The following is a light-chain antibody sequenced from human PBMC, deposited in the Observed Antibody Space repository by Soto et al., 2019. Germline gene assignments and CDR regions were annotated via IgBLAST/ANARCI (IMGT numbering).Light chain of an antibody. V-gene: IGLV3-9*01. J-gene: IGLJ2*01. CDR2: RDS. CDR1: NIGSKN. CDR3: QVWHSSTVV. Sequence: SYELTQPLSVSVALGQTARITCGGNNIGSKNVHWYQQKPGQAPVLVIYRDSNRPSGIPERFSGSNSGNTATLTSSRAQAGDEADYYCQVWHSSTVVFGGGTKLTVL.